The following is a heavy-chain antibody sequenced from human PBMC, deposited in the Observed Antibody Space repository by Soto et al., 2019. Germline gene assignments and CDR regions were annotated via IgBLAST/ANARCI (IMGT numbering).Heavy chain of an antibody. Sequence: SVSNAWMNWVRQAPGKGLEWVGRIKSKTDGGTTDYAAPVKGRFTISRDDSKNTLYLQMNSLKTEDTAVYYCTTDALSTLYYYYCGMDVWGQGTTVTVSS. V-gene: IGHV3-15*07. CDR3: TTDALSTLYYYYCGMDV. CDR2: IKSKTDGGTT. J-gene: IGHJ6*02. CDR1: SVSNAW.